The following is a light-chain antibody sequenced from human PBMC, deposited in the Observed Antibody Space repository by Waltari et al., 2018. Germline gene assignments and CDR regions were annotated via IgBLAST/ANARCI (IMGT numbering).Light chain of an antibody. V-gene: IGKV3-20*01. CDR1: QRVSTTF. J-gene: IGKJ2*01. CDR2: GAY. Sequence: ELVLTQSPGTLSLSPGERATLSSRTSQRVSTTFLSWYQQKPGQAPRLLIYGAYNRATGIPDRFSGSGSGTDFTLTISRLEPEDFAVFYCQQYDASPPMYTFGQGTKLEIK. CDR3: QQYDASPPMYT.